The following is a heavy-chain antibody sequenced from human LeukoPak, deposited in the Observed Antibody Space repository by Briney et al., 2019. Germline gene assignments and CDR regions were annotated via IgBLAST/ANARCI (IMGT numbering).Heavy chain of an antibody. Sequence: SGTLSLTCAVYGGSFSGYYWSWIRQPPGKGLEWIGEINHSGSTNYNPSLKSRVTISVDTSKNQFSLKLSSVTAADTAVYYCAREEYYYDSSGYSDAFDIWGQGTMVTVSS. CDR2: INHSGST. CDR1: GGSFSGYY. V-gene: IGHV4-34*01. J-gene: IGHJ3*02. CDR3: AREEYYYDSSGYSDAFDI. D-gene: IGHD3-22*01.